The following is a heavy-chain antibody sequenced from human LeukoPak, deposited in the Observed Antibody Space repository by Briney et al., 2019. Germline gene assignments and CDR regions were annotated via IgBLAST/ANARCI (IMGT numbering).Heavy chain of an antibody. V-gene: IGHV4-34*01. CDR1: GGSFSGYY. J-gene: IGHJ4*02. CDR3: ARGRPHLGLRYFDWLPHYFDY. CDR2: INHSGST. Sequence: SETLSLTCAVYGGSFSGYYWSWIRQPPGKGLEWIGEINHSGSTNYNPSLKSRVTISVDTSKNQFSLKLSSVTAADTAVYYCARGRPHLGLRYFDWLPHYFDYWGQGTLVTVSS. D-gene: IGHD3-9*01.